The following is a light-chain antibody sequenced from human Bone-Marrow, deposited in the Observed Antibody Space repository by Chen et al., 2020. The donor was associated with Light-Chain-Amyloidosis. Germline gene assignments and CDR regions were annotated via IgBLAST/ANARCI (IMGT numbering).Light chain of an antibody. J-gene: IGLJ2*01. V-gene: IGLV3-25*03. Sequence: SYELPHPPSVSVSPGQTARMTCSGDDLPTKYAYWYQQKPGQAPVLVIHRDTERPSGISERFSGSSSGTTATLTISGVQAEDEADYHCQSADSSGTYEVIFGGGTKLTVL. CDR2: RDT. CDR1: DLPTKY. CDR3: QSADSSGTYEVI.